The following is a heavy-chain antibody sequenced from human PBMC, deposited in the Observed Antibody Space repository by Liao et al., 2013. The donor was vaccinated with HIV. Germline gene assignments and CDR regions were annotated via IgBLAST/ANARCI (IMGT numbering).Heavy chain of an antibody. CDR2: IYASGNT. CDR1: GGSINNHY. Sequence: QMQLQESGPGLVKPSETLSLTCAVSGGSINNHYWNWIRQAAGRGPEWIGRIYASGNTNYNPSLKSRVTMSVDTSKNQFSLRLTSVTAADTAVYYCAARVTISGVAIPHALDVWGQGTMVAVSS. CDR3: AARVTISGVAIPHALDV. D-gene: IGHD3-3*01. V-gene: IGHV4-4*07. J-gene: IGHJ3*01.